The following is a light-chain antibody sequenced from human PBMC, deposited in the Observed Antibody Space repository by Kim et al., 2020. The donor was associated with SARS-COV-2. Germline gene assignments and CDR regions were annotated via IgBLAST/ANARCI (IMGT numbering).Light chain of an antibody. CDR1: GSNIGNNF. CDR3: GTWDSSLSGVV. V-gene: IGLV1-51*01. Sequence: QKVTISCSGTGSNIGNNFVSWYQQFPGTAPKLLISDNNNRASGIPDRFSGSKSGTSATLGITGLQTGDEADYYCGTWDSSLSGVVFGAGTKLTVL. J-gene: IGLJ2*01. CDR2: DNN.